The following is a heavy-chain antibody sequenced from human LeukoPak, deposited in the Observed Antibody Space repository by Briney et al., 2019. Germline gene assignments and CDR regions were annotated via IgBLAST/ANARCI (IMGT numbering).Heavy chain of an antibody. CDR1: GFTFSTYG. J-gene: IGHJ4*02. Sequence: GRSLRLSCAASGFTFSTYGMHWVRQAPGKGLEWVAVISYDGGNKYYADSVKGRFTISRDNSKNTLYLQVNSLRAEDTAVYYCATSYGSGSYYNNPYYFDYWGQGTLVTVSS. CDR3: ATSYGSGSYYNNPYYFDY. CDR2: ISYDGGNK. D-gene: IGHD3-10*01. V-gene: IGHV3-30*03.